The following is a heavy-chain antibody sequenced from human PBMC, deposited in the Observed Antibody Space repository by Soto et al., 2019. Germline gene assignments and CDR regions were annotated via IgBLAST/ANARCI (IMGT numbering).Heavy chain of an antibody. CDR1: GFSVSSNY. Sequence: GGSLRLSCAASGFSVSSNYMDWFRQTPGKGLEWVSVIYSDGSTYYAESVKGRFTVSRDRSKNALYLQMNSLTAEDTAVYYCAGRRSSWATDGYWGQGTQVTVSS. J-gene: IGHJ4*02. V-gene: IGHV3-53*01. CDR2: IYSDGST. CDR3: AGRRSSWATDGY. D-gene: IGHD6-13*01.